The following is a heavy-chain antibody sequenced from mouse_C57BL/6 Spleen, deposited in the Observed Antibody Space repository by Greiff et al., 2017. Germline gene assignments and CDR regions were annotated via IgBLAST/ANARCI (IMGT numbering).Heavy chain of an antibody. J-gene: IGHJ4*01. CDR1: GFNIKNTY. D-gene: IGHD1-1*01. Sequence: EVQLQQSVAELVRPGASVKLSCTASGFNIKNTYMHWVKQRPDQGLEWIGRIDPANGNTKYAPKFQGKAPITADPSSNTAYLQLSSLTSEDTAIYYCAIGITTVGDAMDYWGQGTSVTVSS. CDR2: IDPANGNT. V-gene: IGHV14-3*01. CDR3: AIGITTVGDAMDY.